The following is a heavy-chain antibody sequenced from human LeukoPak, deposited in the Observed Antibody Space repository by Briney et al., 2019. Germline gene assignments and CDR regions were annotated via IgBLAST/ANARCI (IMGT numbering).Heavy chain of an antibody. CDR2: IKSKTDGGTT. CDR1: GFTVSSNY. CDR3: TTYYYGSGSYYNGGPFDY. J-gene: IGHJ4*02. D-gene: IGHD3-10*01. V-gene: IGHV3-15*01. Sequence: GGSLRLSCAASGFTVSSNYMSWVRQAPGKGLEWVGRIKSKTDGGTTDYAAPVKGRFTISRDDSKNTLYLQMNSLKTEDTAVYYCTTYYYGSGSYYNGGPFDYWGQGTLVTVSS.